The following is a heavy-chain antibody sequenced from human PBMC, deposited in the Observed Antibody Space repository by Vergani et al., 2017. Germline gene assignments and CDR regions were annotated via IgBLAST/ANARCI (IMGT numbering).Heavy chain of an antibody. D-gene: IGHD5-18*01. CDR2: MNPNSGNT. Sequence: QVQLVQSGAEVKKPGASVKVSCKASGYTFTSYDINWVRQATGQGLEWMGWMNPNSGNTGYAQKFQGRVTMTRNTSISTAYMELSSLRSEDTAVYYCAGGTPMVYYYGMDVWGQGTTVTVSS. CDR3: AGGTPMVYYYGMDV. V-gene: IGHV1-8*01. CDR1: GYTFTSYD. J-gene: IGHJ6*02.